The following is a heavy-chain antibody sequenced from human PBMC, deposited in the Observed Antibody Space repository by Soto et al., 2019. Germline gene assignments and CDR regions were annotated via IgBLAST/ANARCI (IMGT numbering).Heavy chain of an antibody. CDR2: INPNSGGT. J-gene: IGHJ4*02. CDR3: ARSSLRFLEWLPPRDYFDY. D-gene: IGHD3-3*01. V-gene: IGHV1-2*04. CDR1: GYTFTGYY. Sequence: GASVKVSCKASGYTFTGYYMHWVRQAPGQGLEWMGWINPNSGGTNYAQKFQGWVTMTRDTSISTAYMELSRLRSDDTAVYYCARSSLRFLEWLPPRDYFDYWGQGTLVTVSS.